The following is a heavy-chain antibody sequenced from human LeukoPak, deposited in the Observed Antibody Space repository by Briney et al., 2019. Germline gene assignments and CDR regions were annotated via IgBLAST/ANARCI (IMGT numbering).Heavy chain of an antibody. V-gene: IGHV3-23*01. CDR3: AKDKGYSSGWPFDY. J-gene: IGHJ4*02. Sequence: PGGSLRLSCAASGFTFSSYAMSWVRQAPGKGLEWVSAISGSGGSTYYADSVKGRFTISRDNSRNTLYLQMNSLRAEDTAVYYCAKDKGYSSGWPFDYWGQGTLVTVSS. CDR2: ISGSGGST. D-gene: IGHD6-19*01. CDR1: GFTFSSYA.